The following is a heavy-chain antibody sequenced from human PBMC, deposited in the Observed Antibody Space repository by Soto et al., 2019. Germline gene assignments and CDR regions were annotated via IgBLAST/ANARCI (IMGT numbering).Heavy chain of an antibody. Sequence: PSQTLSLTCAISGDSVSSNSAAWNWIRQSPSRGLEWLGRTYYRSRWYNDYAVSVKSRITVNPDTSKNQFSLHLNSVTPEDTAVYYCARYSSSWQYNYYYVMDGWGQGTTVTVSS. CDR3: ARYSSSWQYNYYYVMDG. D-gene: IGHD6-13*01. CDR1: GDSVSSNSAA. V-gene: IGHV6-1*01. CDR2: TYYRSRWYN. J-gene: IGHJ6*02.